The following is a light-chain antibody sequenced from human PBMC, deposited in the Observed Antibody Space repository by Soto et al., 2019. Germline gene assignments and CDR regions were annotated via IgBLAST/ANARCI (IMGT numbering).Light chain of an antibody. CDR1: QDISNT. V-gene: IGKV1-13*02. CDR3: QQCKGYPIT. CDR2: DAS. Sequence: AIQLTQSPSSLSASVGDSVTITCRETQDISNTLAWYQHKTGRGPTLLIFDASTLESGVPSRFTGRGSGTNFTRTISSMQPEDFATYICQQCKGYPITFGQRKRVEV. J-gene: IGKJ5*01.